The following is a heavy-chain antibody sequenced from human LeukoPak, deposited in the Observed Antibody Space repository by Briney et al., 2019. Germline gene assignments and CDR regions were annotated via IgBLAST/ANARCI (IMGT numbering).Heavy chain of an antibody. J-gene: IGHJ4*02. D-gene: IGHD3-22*01. V-gene: IGHV1-69*13. Sequence: SVKVSCKASGYIFSNFFSSYGITWVRQAPGQGLEWMGGIIPIFGTANYAQKFQGRVTITADESTSTAYMELSSLRSEDTAVYYCARAAPYDSSGYETGDYWGQGTLVTVSS. CDR1: GYIFSNFFSSYG. CDR2: IIPIFGTA. CDR3: ARAAPYDSSGYETGDY.